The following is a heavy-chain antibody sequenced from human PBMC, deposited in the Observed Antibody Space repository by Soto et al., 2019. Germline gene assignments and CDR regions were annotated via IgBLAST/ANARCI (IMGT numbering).Heavy chain of an antibody. CDR3: ARAGQTMIQGDRFRVYX. J-gene: IGHJ4*02. CDR2: INPSGGGT. CDR1: GYTFAAYY. V-gene: IGHV1-2*02. D-gene: IGHD3-10*01. Sequence: ASVKVCGNASGYTFAAYYIHWVRQAPGQGLEWMGFINPSGGGTKYAQKFQGRVTMTRDTSSNTAYMELTRLTSYDTAVYYCARAGQTMIQGDRFRVYXWGQGTRFTVSX.